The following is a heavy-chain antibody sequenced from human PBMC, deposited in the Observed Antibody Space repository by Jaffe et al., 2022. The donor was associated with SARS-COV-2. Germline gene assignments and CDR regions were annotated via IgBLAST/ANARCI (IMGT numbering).Heavy chain of an antibody. CDR3: ARVSCTGGSCYYHYYNMDV. J-gene: IGHJ6*03. CDR2: IKEDGSVK. Sequence: EVQLVESGGGLVQPGGSLRLSCAASGFTVSTYWMSWVRQAPGKGLEWVANIKEDGSVKYYVDSVKGRFTISRDNAKNSLYLQMNTLRAEDTAVYYCARVSCTGGSCYYHYYNMDVWGKGTTVTVSS. CDR1: GFTVSTYW. V-gene: IGHV3-7*04. D-gene: IGHD2-15*01.